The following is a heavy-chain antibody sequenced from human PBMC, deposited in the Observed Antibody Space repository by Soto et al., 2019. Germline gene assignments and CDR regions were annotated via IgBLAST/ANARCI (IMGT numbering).Heavy chain of an antibody. CDR2: INPNSGGT. D-gene: IGHD6-6*01. J-gene: IGHJ6*02. CDR1: GYPFTGYY. Sequence: ASVKASSRVSGYPFTGYYIHWLRQPPGQGLEWMGWINPNSGGTNYAQKFQGRVTMTRDTSISTAYMELSRLRSDDTAVYYCARGSSSGYYYYYGMDVWGQGTTVTVSS. CDR3: ARGSSSGYYYYYGMDV. V-gene: IGHV1-2*02.